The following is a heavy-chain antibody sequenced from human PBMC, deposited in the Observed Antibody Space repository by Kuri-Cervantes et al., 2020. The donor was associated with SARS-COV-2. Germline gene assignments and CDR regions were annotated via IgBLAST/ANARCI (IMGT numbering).Heavy chain of an antibody. Sequence: GESLKIPCSAPGCSFSNYAMSWVRQAPGRGLEWVAVVYSSDARTYYADSAKGRFSISRDNSKNTVYLQMNSLRVEDTAVYYCAKVGLAQKDFWSGYYTGWGQGTLVTVSS. D-gene: IGHD3-3*01. CDR1: GCSFSNYA. CDR3: AKVGLAQKDFWSGYYTG. CDR2: VYSSDART. V-gene: IGHV3-23*05. J-gene: IGHJ4*02.